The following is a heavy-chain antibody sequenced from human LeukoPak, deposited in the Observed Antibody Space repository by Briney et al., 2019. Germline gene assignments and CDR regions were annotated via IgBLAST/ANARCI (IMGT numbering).Heavy chain of an antibody. Sequence: SETLSLTCAVYGRSFSGYYWSWIRQPPGKGLEWIGEINHSGSTNYNPSLKSRVTISVDTSKNQFSLKLSSVTAADTAVYYCARRKPVRYFDRDAGYFQHWGQGTLVTVSS. CDR1: GRSFSGYY. CDR3: ARRKPVRYFDRDAGYFQH. D-gene: IGHD3-9*01. J-gene: IGHJ1*01. CDR2: INHSGST. V-gene: IGHV4-34*01.